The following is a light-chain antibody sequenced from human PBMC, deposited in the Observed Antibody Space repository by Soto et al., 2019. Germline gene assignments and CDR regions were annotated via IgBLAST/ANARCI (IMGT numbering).Light chain of an antibody. CDR2: GNS. Sequence: QSVLTPPPSGSGAPGQRVTISCTGSSSNIGEGYDVHWYQQLPGTAPKLLTYGNSNRPSGVPDRFSGSKSGTSASLAITGLQAEDEADYYCQYYDSSLSGFYVFGTGTKVTVL. CDR1: SSNIGEGYD. J-gene: IGLJ1*01. CDR3: QYYDSSLSGFYV. V-gene: IGLV1-40*01.